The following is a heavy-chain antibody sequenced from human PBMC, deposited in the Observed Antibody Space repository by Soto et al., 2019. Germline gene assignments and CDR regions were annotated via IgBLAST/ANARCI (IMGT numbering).Heavy chain of an antibody. CDR3: DAGGSNGYIR. V-gene: IGHV1-69*01. CDR2: IIPVLVTT. D-gene: IGHD2-2*02. J-gene: IGHJ4*02. CDR1: RDTFNDYA. Sequence: VQLVQCVAAVRKPGSSLKVSCKPSRDTFNDYAITRVRQAPRQGLEWMGCIIPVLVTTKYAQKFQGRVTMTADESTSTAYMALKSLTSEDSAVYYCDAGGSNGYIRWVQVTQVSVSS.